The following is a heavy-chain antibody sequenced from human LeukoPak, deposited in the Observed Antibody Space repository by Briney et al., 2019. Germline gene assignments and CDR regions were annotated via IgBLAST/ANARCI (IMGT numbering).Heavy chain of an antibody. CDR2: IKQDGSDK. Sequence: PGGSLRLSCAASGFTFSNYWMSWVRQSPGKGLEWVANIKQDGSDKYYVDSVKGRFTISRDNAMSSLYLQMNSLRVEDTAVYYCGRGHWGLDYWGQGTLVTVSS. J-gene: IGHJ4*02. CDR1: GFTFSNYW. V-gene: IGHV3-7*01. CDR3: GRGHWGLDY. D-gene: IGHD7-27*01.